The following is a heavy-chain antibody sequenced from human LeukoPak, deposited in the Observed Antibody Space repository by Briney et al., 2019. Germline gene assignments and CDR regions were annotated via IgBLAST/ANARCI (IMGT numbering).Heavy chain of an antibody. J-gene: IGHJ4*02. CDR2: ISSSGGTI. CDR1: GFIFSNAW. V-gene: IGHV3-11*01. CDR3: ARVGIIAAAGSNDY. D-gene: IGHD6-13*01. Sequence: SGGSLRLSCAASGFIFSNAWMSWVRQAPGKGLEWVSYISSSGGTINYADSVKGRFTISRDNAKNSLHLQMNSLRAEDTAVYYCARVGIIAAAGSNDYWGQGTLVTVSS.